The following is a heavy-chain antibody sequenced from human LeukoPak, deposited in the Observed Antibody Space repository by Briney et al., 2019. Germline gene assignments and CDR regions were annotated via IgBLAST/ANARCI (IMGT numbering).Heavy chain of an antibody. J-gene: IGHJ6*02. CDR3: ASLGVSTVITSGGMDV. CDR1: GGSISSGGYS. CDR2: IYHSGST. Sequence: SQTLSLTCAVSGGSISSGGYSWSWIRQPPGKGLEWIGYIYHSGSTYYNPSLKSRVTISVDRSKNQFSLKLSSVTAADTAVYYCASLGVSTVITSGGMDVWGQGTTVTVSS. V-gene: IGHV4-30-2*01. D-gene: IGHD3-16*01.